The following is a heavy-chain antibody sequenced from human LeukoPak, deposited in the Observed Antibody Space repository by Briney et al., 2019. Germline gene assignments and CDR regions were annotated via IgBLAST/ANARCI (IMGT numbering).Heavy chain of an antibody. D-gene: IGHD6-19*01. Sequence: PSETLSLTCPVSGGSISSSSYYWGWIRQPPGKGLEWIGSIYYSGSTYYNPSLKSRVTISVDTSKNQFSLKLSSVTAADTAVYYCARLLSIAVAGTWGQGTLVTVSS. V-gene: IGHV4-39*01. CDR2: IYYSGST. CDR1: GGSISSSSYY. J-gene: IGHJ4*02. CDR3: ARLLSIAVAGT.